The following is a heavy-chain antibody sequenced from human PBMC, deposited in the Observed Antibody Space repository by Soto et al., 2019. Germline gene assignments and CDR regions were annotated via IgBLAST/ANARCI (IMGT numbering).Heavy chain of an antibody. D-gene: IGHD1-1*01. CDR3: AREVGRPHGVDI. J-gene: IGHJ3*02. V-gene: IGHV1-69*12. Sequence: VQLVQSGAEVKKPGSSVKVSCKASGGTFSSYAISWVRQAPGQGLEWMGGIIPIFGTANYAQKFQGRVTHXAXVGTSTAYMELSSLRSEDTAVDYCAREVGRPHGVDIWGQGTMVTVSS. CDR2: IIPIFGTA. CDR1: GGTFSSYA.